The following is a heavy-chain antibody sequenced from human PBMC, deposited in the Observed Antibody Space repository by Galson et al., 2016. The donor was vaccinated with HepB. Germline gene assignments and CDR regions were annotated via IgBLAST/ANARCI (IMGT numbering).Heavy chain of an antibody. J-gene: IGHJ4*02. CDR2: VYRGRT. CDR3: ARAGLLTKASFDY. D-gene: IGHD1-14*01. CDR1: DGSISSSDLS. V-gene: IGHV4-39*01. Sequence: SETLSLTCSDGSISSSDLSWGWIRQPPGKGLEWIGTVYRGRTYYNPSLEGRVTIFVDMFTDLLSLKVTSLTAADTAVYYCARAGLLTKASFDYWGQGARVAVSS.